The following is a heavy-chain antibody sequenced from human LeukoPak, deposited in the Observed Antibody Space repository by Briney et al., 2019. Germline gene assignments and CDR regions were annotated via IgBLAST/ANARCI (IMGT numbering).Heavy chain of an antibody. D-gene: IGHD5-24*01. J-gene: IGHJ4*02. CDR2: VSPNTGNT. CDR1: GYTFPDYG. CDR3: ARGRRTTISKY. Sequence: ASVKVSCKASGYTFPDYGVSWVRQAPGQGLEWMGWVSPNTGNTNYAQRFHDRVTMTTDTSTTTAYMELKSLTSDDTAVYYCARGRRTTISKYWGQGTRDTVSS. V-gene: IGHV1-18*01.